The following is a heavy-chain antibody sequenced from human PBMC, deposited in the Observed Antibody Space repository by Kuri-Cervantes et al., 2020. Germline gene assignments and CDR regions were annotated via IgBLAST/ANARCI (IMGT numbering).Heavy chain of an antibody. V-gene: IGHV4-39*01. CDR3: ARLVPYIVVVPAALRFDP. CDR1: GGSISSSSYY. Sequence: GSLRLSCTVSGGSISSSSYYWGWIRQPPGKGLEWIGSIYYSGSTYYNPSLKSRVTISVDTSKNQFSPKLSSVTAADTAVYYCARLVPYIVVVPAALRFDPWGQGTLVTVSS. D-gene: IGHD2-2*01. CDR2: IYYSGST. J-gene: IGHJ5*02.